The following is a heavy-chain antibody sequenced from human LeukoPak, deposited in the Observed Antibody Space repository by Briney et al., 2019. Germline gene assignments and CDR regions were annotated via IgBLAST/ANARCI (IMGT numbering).Heavy chain of an antibody. CDR3: AKDYYGSGSYNYFDY. Sequence: PGGSLRLSCAASGFTFSSYWMHWVRQAPGKGLVWVSRIKSDGSTNYADSVKGRFTISRDNAKNSLYLQMNSLRAEDTALYYCAKDYYGSGSYNYFDYWGQGTLVTVSS. J-gene: IGHJ4*02. CDR1: GFTFSSYW. V-gene: IGHV3-74*01. D-gene: IGHD3-10*01. CDR2: IKSDGST.